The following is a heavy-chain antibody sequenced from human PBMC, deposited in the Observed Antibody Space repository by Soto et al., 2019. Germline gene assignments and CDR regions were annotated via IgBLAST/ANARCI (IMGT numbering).Heavy chain of an antibody. CDR3: ARVRLSIAVNDALDV. V-gene: IGHV3-30*14. Sequence: QVRLVESGGGVVQPGTSLRLSCAASGFTFSDYVIHWVRQAAGKGLEWVASMTYDGATEYYADSVKGRFTMSRDTSTRALSLQMNSLRPDDTAVYYCARVRLSIAVNDALDVWGQGTTVTVSS. CDR2: MTYDGATE. D-gene: IGHD3-3*02. CDR1: GFTFSDYV. J-gene: IGHJ3*01.